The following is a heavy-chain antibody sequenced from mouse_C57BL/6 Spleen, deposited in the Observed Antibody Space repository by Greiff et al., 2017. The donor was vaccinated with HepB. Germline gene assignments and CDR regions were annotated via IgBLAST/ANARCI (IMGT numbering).Heavy chain of an antibody. V-gene: IGHV1-82*01. CDR1: GYAFSSSW. CDR3: ARAYDYDGVYYAMDY. Sequence: VQLQQSGPELVKPGASVKISCKASGYAFSSSWMNWVKQRPGKGLEWIGRIYPGDGDTNYNGKFKGKATLTADNSSSTADMQLSSLTAEDSAVYFFARAYDYDGVYYAMDYWGQGTSVTVAS. D-gene: IGHD2-4*01. J-gene: IGHJ4*01. CDR2: IYPGDGDT.